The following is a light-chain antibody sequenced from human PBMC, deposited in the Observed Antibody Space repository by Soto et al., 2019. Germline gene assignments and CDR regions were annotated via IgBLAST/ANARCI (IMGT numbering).Light chain of an antibody. J-gene: IGLJ2*01. CDR2: DVT. V-gene: IGLV2-14*03. CDR3: SSYGGSSSVVL. Sequence: QPVLTQPASVSGSPGQSITISCTGISSDVGGYNYVSWYQQHPGKAPKLMIYDVTNRPSGGSNRFSGSKSGSTASLTISGLQTEDEADYYCSSYGGSSSVVLFGGGTQLTVL. CDR1: SSDVGGYNY.